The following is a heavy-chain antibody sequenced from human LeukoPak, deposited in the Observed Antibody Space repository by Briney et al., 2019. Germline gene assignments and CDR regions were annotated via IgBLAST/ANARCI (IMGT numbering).Heavy chain of an antibody. CDR3: AMTGSSGYYSDY. Sequence: GASVKVSCKASGYTFTSYYMHWVRQAPGQGLEWMGIINPSGGSTSYAQKFQGRVTMTRDTSTSTVYMELSSLRSEDTVVYYCAMTGSSGYYSDYWGQGTLVTVSS. D-gene: IGHD3-22*01. CDR1: GYTFTSYY. CDR2: INPSGGST. J-gene: IGHJ4*02. V-gene: IGHV1-46*01.